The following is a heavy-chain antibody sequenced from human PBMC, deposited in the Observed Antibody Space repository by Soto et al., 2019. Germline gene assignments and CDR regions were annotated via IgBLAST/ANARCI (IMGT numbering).Heavy chain of an antibody. CDR2: ITVNNGNT. D-gene: IGHD2-15*01. V-gene: IGHV1-18*04. CDR1: GYNFLTYG. CDR3: GFDCSGGSRFWWFDP. J-gene: IGHJ5*02. Sequence: VASVKVSCKASGYNFLTYGLAWVRQAPGQGLEWMGWITVNNGNTIYARKFQGRVTLTADTSTSTAYMELRSLRSDDAAVYYRGFDCSGGSRFWWFDPWGQGTLVTVSS.